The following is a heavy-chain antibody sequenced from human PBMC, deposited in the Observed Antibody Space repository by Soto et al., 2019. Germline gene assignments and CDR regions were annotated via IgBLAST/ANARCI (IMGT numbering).Heavy chain of an antibody. D-gene: IGHD6-6*01. J-gene: IGHJ3*01. CDR2: ISAYNGNT. V-gene: IGHV1-18*01. Sequence: QVQLVQSGAELKKPGASVKVSCKASGYTFRNYGINWVRQAPGQGLEWMGWISAYNGNTKYAQKFQGRVTMATDTPTGTAYMELRSLKSDDTVVYYCASDGRQVVPNSDNFDVWGKGTTVTVSA. CDR1: GYTFRNYG. CDR3: ASDGRQVVPNSDNFDV.